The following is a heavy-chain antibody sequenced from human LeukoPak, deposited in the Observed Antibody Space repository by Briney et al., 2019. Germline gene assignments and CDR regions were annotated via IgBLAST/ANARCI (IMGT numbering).Heavy chain of an antibody. CDR2: ISYDGSDK. Sequence: GGSLRLSCAASGFTFSSYAMHWVRQGPGKGLEWVAVISYDGSDKYYADSVKGRFTISRDNSKNTLYLQMNSLRAEDTAVYYCARESEAFDIWGQGTMVTVSS. CDR1: GFTFSSYA. J-gene: IGHJ3*02. V-gene: IGHV3-30*04. CDR3: ARESEAFDI.